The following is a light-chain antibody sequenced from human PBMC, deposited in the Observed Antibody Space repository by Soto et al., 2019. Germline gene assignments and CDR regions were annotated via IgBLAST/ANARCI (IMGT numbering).Light chain of an antibody. J-gene: IGKJ3*01. CDR1: QSVSSSY. CDR3: QQYGNSLFT. V-gene: IGKV3-20*01. Sequence: EIVWTQSPGTLSLSPGERATLSCRASQSVSSSYIAWYQQKPGQAPRLLSYGASSRATGIPDRFSGSGSGTAFTLTISRLEPEDFAVDYCQQYGNSLFTFGPGTKVDIK. CDR2: GAS.